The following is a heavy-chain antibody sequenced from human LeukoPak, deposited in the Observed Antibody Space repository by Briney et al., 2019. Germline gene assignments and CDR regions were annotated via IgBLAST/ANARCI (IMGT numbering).Heavy chain of an antibody. V-gene: IGHV3-23*01. CDR1: GFTFDKFA. CDR3: AKGDNFGRVADAFDS. D-gene: IGHD1-1*01. CDR2: ITSGADT. J-gene: IGHJ3*01. Sequence: GGSLRLSCAASGFTFDKFAMNWVRQAPGKGLQWVSTITSGADTYYADSVKGRFSISRDNSRNTVSVQMHSLRADDTAVYFCAKGDNFGRVADAFDSWGQGTMVTVSS.